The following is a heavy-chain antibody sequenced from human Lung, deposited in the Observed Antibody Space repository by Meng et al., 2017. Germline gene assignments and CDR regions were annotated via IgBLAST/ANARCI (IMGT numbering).Heavy chain of an antibody. J-gene: IGHJ4*02. CDR2: INHRGRT. CDR3: ARDQGGAWGY. CDR1: VEPFSGYQ. V-gene: IGHV4-34*01. Sequence: QVKRQQWGAGELKPSETLSLPSAVYVEPFSGYQWNWIRQSPGKGLEWIGDINHRGRTNYNPSLKSRITISVDTSKNQFSLKLSSVTAADTAVYYCARDQGGAWGYWGQGTLVTVSS. D-gene: IGHD1-26*01.